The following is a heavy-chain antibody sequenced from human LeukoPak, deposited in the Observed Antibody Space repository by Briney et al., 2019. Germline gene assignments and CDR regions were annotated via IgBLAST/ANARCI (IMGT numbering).Heavy chain of an antibody. CDR2: ISSSSSYV. J-gene: IGHJ6*02. D-gene: IGHD6-13*01. CDR1: GFTFSSYA. Sequence: GGSLRLSCAASGFTFSSYAMSWVRQAPGKGLEWLSSISSSSSYVYYADSVKGRFTISRDNAKNSLYLQMNSLRAEDTAVYYCARDGYSSSWVAMDVWGQGTTVTVSS. V-gene: IGHV3-21*01. CDR3: ARDGYSSSWVAMDV.